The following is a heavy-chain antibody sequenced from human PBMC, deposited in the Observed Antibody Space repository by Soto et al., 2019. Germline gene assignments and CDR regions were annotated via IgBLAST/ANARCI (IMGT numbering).Heavy chain of an antibody. CDR1: GYTFTNYY. CDR2: VNPSGGST. V-gene: IGHV1-46*03. J-gene: IGHJ1*01. D-gene: IGHD2-21*02. CDR3: ATRVEGGNSGYFQH. Sequence: QVQLVQSGAEVKKPGASVKVSCKASGYTFTNYYMHWVRQAPGQGLEWMGIVNPSGGSTNYAQKFQGRVTMTRDTSTSTVYMELSSLRSEDTAVYYCATRVEGGNSGYFQHWGQGTLVTVSS.